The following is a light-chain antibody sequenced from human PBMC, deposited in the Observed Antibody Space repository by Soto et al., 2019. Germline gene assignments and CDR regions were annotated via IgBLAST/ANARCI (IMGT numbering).Light chain of an antibody. J-gene: IGKJ3*01. CDR1: QSVGSY. CDR2: DAS. V-gene: IGKV3-11*01. CDR3: QQLSHWPFT. Sequence: EIVLTQSPATLSLSPVERATLSCRASQSVGSYLAWYQQKPGQAPRLLIYDASKRATGIPARFSGSGSGTDFTLTISSLEPEDFALYYCQQLSHWPFTFGPGTKVDIK.